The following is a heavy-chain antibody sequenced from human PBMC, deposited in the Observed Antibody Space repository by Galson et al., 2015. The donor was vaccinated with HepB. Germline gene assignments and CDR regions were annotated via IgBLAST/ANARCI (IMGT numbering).Heavy chain of an antibody. Sequence: SLRLSCAASGFTFSSYSMNWVRQAPGKGLEWVSSISSSSSYIYYADSVKGRFTISSDNAKNSLYLQMNSLRAEDTAVYYCARVVSSSWYTNWFDPWGQGTLGTGST. D-gene: IGHD6-13*01. CDR2: ISSSSSYI. CDR3: ARVVSSSWYTNWFDP. J-gene: IGHJ5*02. CDR1: GFTFSSYS. V-gene: IGHV3-21*01.